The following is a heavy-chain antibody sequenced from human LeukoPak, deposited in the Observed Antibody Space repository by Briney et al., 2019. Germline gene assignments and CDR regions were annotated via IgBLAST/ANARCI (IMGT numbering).Heavy chain of an antibody. CDR1: GFTFSSYE. J-gene: IGHJ4*02. CDR2: ISSSGSTI. V-gene: IGHV3-48*03. Sequence: GGSLRLSCAASGFTFSSYEMNWVRQAPGKGLEWVSYISSSGSTIYYADSVKGRSTISRDNAKNSLYLQMNSLRAEDTAVYYCARGNYDILAGYLTNYFDYWGQGTLVTVSS. D-gene: IGHD3-9*01. CDR3: ARGNYDILAGYLTNYFDY.